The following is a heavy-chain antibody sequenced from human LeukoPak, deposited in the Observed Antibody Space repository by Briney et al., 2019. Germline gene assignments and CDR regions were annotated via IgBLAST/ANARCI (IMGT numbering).Heavy chain of an antibody. CDR1: GFTFSSYS. CDR3: ARDSHDFWSGYWGLNYYYYMDV. J-gene: IGHJ6*03. V-gene: IGHV3-48*04. CDR2: ISSSSSTI. Sequence: QAGGSLRLSCAASGFTFSSYSMNWVRQAPGKGLEWVSYISSSSSTIYYADSVKGRFTISRDNAKNSLYLQMNSLRAEDTAVYYCARDSHDFWSGYWGLNYYYYMDVWGKGTTVTVSS. D-gene: IGHD3-3*01.